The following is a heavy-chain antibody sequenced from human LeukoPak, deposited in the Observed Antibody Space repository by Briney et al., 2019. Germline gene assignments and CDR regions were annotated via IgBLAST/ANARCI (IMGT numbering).Heavy chain of an antibody. CDR2: IKSKTDGGTT. CDR3: TTGGGRGYSSGWYAYYFDY. D-gene: IGHD6-19*01. Sequence: GGSLRLSCAASGFTFSNAWMSWVRQAPGKGLEWVGRIKSKTDGGTTDYAAPVKGRFTISRDDSKNTLYLQMDSLKTEDTAVYYCTTGGGRGYSSGWYAYYFDYWGQGTLVTVSS. J-gene: IGHJ4*02. V-gene: IGHV3-15*01. CDR1: GFTFSNAW.